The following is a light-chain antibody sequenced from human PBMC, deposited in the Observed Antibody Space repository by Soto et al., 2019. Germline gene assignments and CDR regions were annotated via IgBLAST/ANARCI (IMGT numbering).Light chain of an antibody. Sequence: DIQMTQSPSSLSASVGDRVTITCRASQSISTYLNWYQQKPGKAPRLLIYAASSLQSGVPSRFSGSGSGTDFTLTISRLEPEDFAVYYCQLYGISPPFTFGGGTKVELK. J-gene: IGKJ4*01. V-gene: IGKV1-39*02. CDR3: QLYGISPPFT. CDR2: AAS. CDR1: QSISTY.